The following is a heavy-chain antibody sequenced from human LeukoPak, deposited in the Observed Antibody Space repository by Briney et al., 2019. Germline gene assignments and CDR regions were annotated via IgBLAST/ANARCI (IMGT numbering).Heavy chain of an antibody. CDR2: IYYSGST. CDR1: GGGSISSHY. J-gene: IGHJ4*02. V-gene: IGHV4-59*11. D-gene: IGHD2-2*02. Sequence: PSETLSLTCTVSGGGSISSHYWSWIRQPPGKGLEWIGHIYYSGSTSYSHSLESRVTISVDTSNNQFSLRLSSVTAADTAVYYCTRVGCVSTSCYMAFDSWGQGTLVTVSS. CDR3: TRVGCVSTSCYMAFDS.